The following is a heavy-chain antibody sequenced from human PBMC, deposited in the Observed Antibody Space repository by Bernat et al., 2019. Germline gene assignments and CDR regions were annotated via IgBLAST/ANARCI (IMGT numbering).Heavy chain of an antibody. V-gene: IGHV1-69*01. Sequence: QVQLVQSGAEVKKPGSSVKVSCKASGGTFSSYAINWVRQAPGQGLEWMGGIIPIFGTANYAQKFQGRVTITTDESTSTAYMELSSLRSDDTAVYYCARDLSGYDYLFMYYFDYWGQGTLVTVSS. CDR3: ARDLSGYDYLFMYYFDY. J-gene: IGHJ4*02. CDR2: IIPIFGTA. CDR1: GGTFSSYA. D-gene: IGHD5-12*01.